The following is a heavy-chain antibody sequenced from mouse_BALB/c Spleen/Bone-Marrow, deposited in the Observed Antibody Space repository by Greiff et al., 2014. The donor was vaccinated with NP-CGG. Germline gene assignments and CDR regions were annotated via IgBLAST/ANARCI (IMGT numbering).Heavy chain of an antibody. CDR3: AKRGAYGNFWFAY. J-gene: IGHJ3*01. CDR2: ISSGGST. Sequence: EVMLVESGGGLVKPGGSLKLSCAASGFTFSSYAMSWVRQTPEKRLEWVASISSGGSTYYPDSVKGRFTISRDNARNILYLQMSRLGSEDTAMYYCAKRGAYGNFWFAYWGQGTLVTVSA. D-gene: IGHD2-10*02. V-gene: IGHV5-6-5*01. CDR1: GFTFSSYA.